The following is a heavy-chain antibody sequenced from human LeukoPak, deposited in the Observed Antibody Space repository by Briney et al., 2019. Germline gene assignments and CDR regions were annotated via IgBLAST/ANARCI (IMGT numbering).Heavy chain of an antibody. CDR2: ISGSGGST. CDR3: LTYILFGWRHY. D-gene: IGHD2-8*02. V-gene: IGHV3-23*01. J-gene: IGHJ4*02. CDR1: GFTFSSYA. Sequence: PGGSLRLSCAASGFTFSSYAMSWVRQAPGKGLEWVSAISGSGGSTYYADSVKGRFTISRDNSKNTLYLQMNSLKTEDAAVYYCLTYILFGWRHYWGQGTLVTVSS.